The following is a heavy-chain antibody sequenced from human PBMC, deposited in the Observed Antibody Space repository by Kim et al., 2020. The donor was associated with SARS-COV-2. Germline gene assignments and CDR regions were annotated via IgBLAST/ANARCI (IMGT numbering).Heavy chain of an antibody. Sequence: SLKGRVTISVDTPKNQFSLKLSSVTAADTAVYYCARARITMIVVVQELGYWGQGTLVTVSS. D-gene: IGHD3-22*01. J-gene: IGHJ4*02. CDR3: ARARITMIVVVQELGY. V-gene: IGHV4-30-2*05.